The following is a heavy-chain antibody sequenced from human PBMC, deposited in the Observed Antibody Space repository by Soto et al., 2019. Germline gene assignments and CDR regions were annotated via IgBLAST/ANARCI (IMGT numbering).Heavy chain of an antibody. CDR2: ISAYNGNT. CDR1: GYTFTSYG. CDR3: ARDGPYNWNYGWFDP. D-gene: IGHD1-7*01. V-gene: IGHV1-18*01. Sequence: ASVKVSCKASGYTFTSYGISWVRQAPGQGLEWVGWISAYNGNTNYAQKLQGRVTMTTDTSTSTAYMELRSLRSDDTAVYYCARDGPYNWNYGWFDPWGQGTLVTVSS. J-gene: IGHJ5*02.